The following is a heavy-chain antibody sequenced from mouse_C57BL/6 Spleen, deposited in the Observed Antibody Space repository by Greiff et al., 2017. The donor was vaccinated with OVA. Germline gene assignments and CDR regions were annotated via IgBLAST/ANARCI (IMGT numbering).Heavy chain of an antibody. Sequence: VQLKQSGAELVKPGASVKLSCTASGFNIKDYYMHWVKQRTEQGLEWIGRIDPEDGETKYAPKFQGQAPITAATSSNTAYLQLSSLTSEDTAVYYCARGGYGSSYVSWYFDVWGTGTTVTVSS. V-gene: IGHV14-2*01. CDR3: ARGGYGSSYVSWYFDV. D-gene: IGHD1-1*01. J-gene: IGHJ1*03. CDR2: IDPEDGET. CDR1: GFNIKDYY.